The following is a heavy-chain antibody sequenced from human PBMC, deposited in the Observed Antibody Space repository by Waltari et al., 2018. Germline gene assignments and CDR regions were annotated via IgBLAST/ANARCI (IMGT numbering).Heavy chain of an antibody. V-gene: IGHV3-23*03. D-gene: IGHD1-1*01. CDR1: GFTFSSND. J-gene: IGHJ4*02. CDR3: AKGGDTGTYGFFDF. Sequence: EVQLLESGGGLAQPGGSLRLSCEASGFTFSSNDMTWVRQAPGRGLEWVSRIYIGGSTNYADSVKGRFTVSRDNSKNTLYLQMSNLRGEDTAVYYCAKGGDTGTYGFFDFWGQGTLVSVSS. CDR2: IYIGGST.